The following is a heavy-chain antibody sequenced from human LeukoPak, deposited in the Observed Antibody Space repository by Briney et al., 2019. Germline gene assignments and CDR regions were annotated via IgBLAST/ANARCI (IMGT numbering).Heavy chain of an antibody. CDR3: ATYGDYSDYYFDY. J-gene: IGHJ4*02. Sequence: PSETLSLTCTVSGGSISSYYWSWIRQPPGKGLEWIGYIYYSGSTNYNPSLKSRVTISVDTSKNRFSLKLSSVTAADTAVYYCATYGDYSDYYFDYWGQGTLVTVSS. CDR2: IYYSGST. D-gene: IGHD4-17*01. CDR1: GGSISSYY. V-gene: IGHV4-59*01.